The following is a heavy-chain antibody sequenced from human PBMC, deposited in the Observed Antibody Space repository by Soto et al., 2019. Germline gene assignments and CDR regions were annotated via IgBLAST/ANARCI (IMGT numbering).Heavy chain of an antibody. CDR1: GYSFTSYW. CDR3: ARSRYCSSTSCRSFDY. D-gene: IGHD2-2*01. J-gene: IGHJ4*02. V-gene: IGHV5-51*03. CDR2: IYPGDSDT. Sequence: EVQLVQSGAEVKKPGESLKISCKGSGYSFTSYWIGWVRQIPGKGLEWMGIIYPGDSDTRYSPSFQGQVTISADKSISTAYLQWSSLKASDTAMYYCARSRYCSSTSCRSFDYWGQGTLVTVSS.